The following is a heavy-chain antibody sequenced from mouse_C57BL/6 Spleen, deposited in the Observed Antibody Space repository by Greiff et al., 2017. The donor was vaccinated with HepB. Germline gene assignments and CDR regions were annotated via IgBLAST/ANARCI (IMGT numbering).Heavy chain of an antibody. J-gene: IGHJ4*01. Sequence: EVKLMESEGGLVQPGSSMKLSCTASGFTFSDYYMAWVRQVPEKGLEWVANINYDGSSTYYLDSLKSRFIISRDNAKNILYLQMSSLKSEDTATYYCAGGEDYDGYAMDYWGQGTSVTVSS. CDR1: GFTFSDYY. V-gene: IGHV5-16*01. CDR3: AGGEDYDGYAMDY. CDR2: INYDGSST. D-gene: IGHD2-4*01.